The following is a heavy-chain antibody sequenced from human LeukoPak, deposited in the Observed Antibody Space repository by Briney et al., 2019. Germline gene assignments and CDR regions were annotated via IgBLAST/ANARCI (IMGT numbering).Heavy chain of an antibody. CDR2: ISSSGTTI. CDR1: GFTFSSYE. CDR3: ASPPGGMGV. J-gene: IGHJ4*02. V-gene: IGHV3-48*03. D-gene: IGHD1-14*01. Sequence: PGGSLRFSCAASGFTFSSYEMNWVRQAPGKGLEWLSYISSSGTTIKYADSVKGRFTISRDNAKNSLYLQVNSLRAEDTAVYYCASPPGGMGVWGQGTLVTVSS.